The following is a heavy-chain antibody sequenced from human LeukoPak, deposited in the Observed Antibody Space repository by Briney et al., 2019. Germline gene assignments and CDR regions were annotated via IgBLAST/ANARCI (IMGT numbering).Heavy chain of an antibody. V-gene: IGHV4-59*01. CDR3: ARVHYTSGWYIRD. J-gene: IGHJ4*02. Sequence: PSETLSLTCTVSGGSINTYYWCWIRQPPGKGLEWIGYIYYSGSTNYNPSLKSRVTISIDTSKIQFSLKLTSVTAADTAVYYCARVHYTSGWYIRDWGQGTLVTVSS. CDR2: IYYSGST. D-gene: IGHD6-19*01. CDR1: GGSINTYY.